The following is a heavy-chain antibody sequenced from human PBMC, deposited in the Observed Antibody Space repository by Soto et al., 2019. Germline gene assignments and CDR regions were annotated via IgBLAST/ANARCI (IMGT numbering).Heavy chain of an antibody. V-gene: IGHV1-69*13. J-gene: IGHJ3*02. Sequence: SVQVSCKASGGTFSSYAISWVRQAPGQGLEWMGGIIPIFGTANYAQKFQGRVTITADESTSTAYMELSSLRSEDTAVYYCARDVHYYDSRDAFDIWGQGTMVTVSS. CDR2: IIPIFGTA. CDR1: GGTFSSYA. CDR3: ARDVHYYDSRDAFDI. D-gene: IGHD3-22*01.